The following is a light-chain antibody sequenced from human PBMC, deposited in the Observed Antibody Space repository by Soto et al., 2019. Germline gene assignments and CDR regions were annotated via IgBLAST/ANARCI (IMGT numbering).Light chain of an antibody. CDR3: HQYDSTPQT. CDR1: KSVLYSSNNKNF. CDR2: CAS. J-gene: IGKJ1*01. Sequence: DIVMTQSPDSLAVSLGERATINCKSSKSVLYSSNNKNFLAWYQQKPGQPPKLLIYCASTRESGVPDRFSGSGSGTDFTLTISSLQAEGVAFYYCHQYDSTPQTFGQGTKVEIK. V-gene: IGKV4-1*01.